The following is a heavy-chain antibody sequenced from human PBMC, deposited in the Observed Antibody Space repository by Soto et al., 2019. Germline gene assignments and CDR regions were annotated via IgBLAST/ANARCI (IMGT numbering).Heavy chain of an antibody. D-gene: IGHD5-12*01. J-gene: IGHJ3*02. Sequence: RRLSCAASGFTFSSYGMHWVRQALGKGLEWVAVISYDGSNKYYADSVKGRFTISRDNSNNTLYLQMNSLRAAEAAVYYCAKGGRWLQLQAFHIWGQGTMVTVSS. CDR1: GFTFSSYG. V-gene: IGHV3-30*18. CDR3: AKGGRWLQLQAFHI. CDR2: ISYDGSNK.